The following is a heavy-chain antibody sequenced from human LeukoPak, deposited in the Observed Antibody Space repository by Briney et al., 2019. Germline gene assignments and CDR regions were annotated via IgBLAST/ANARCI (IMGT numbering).Heavy chain of an antibody. D-gene: IGHD2-15*01. CDR3: ARGLIGYCSGGSCYVLNAFDI. CDR2: INPNSGGT. CDR1: GYTFTGYY. J-gene: IGHJ3*02. Sequence: ASVKVSCKASGYTFTGYYMHWVRQAPGQGLEWMGWINPNSGGTNYAQKFQGRVTMTRDTSISTAYMELSRLRSYDTAVYYCARGLIGYCSGGSCYVLNAFDIWGQGTMVTVSS. V-gene: IGHV1-2*02.